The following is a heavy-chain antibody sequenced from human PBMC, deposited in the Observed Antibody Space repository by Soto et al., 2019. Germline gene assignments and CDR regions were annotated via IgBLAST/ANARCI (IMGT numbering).Heavy chain of an antibody. J-gene: IGHJ4*02. CDR2: INPSGGST. D-gene: IGHD2-2*01. Sequence: ASVKVSCKASGYTFTSYYMHWVRQAPGQGLEWMGIINPSGGSTNYAQKFRGRVTMTRDTSTSTVYMELSSLRSEDTAVYYCARALRYCSSTSCYPFDFWGQGTLVTVSS. CDR3: ARALRYCSSTSCYPFDF. CDR1: GYTFTSYY. V-gene: IGHV1-46*01.